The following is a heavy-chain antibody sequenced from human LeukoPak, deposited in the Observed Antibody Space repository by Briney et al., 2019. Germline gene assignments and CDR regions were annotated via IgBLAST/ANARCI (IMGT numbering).Heavy chain of an antibody. CDR3: ARELGYCSGGSCYKDWYFDL. D-gene: IGHD2-15*01. Sequence: PSQTLSLACTVSGCSISSGDYYWSWIRQPPGKGLEWIGYIYYSGSTYYNPSLKSRVTISLDTSKNQFSLKLSSVTAADTAVYYCARELGYCSGGSCYKDWYFDLWGRGTLVTVSS. CDR1: GCSISSGDYY. V-gene: IGHV4-30-4*01. J-gene: IGHJ2*01. CDR2: IYYSGST.